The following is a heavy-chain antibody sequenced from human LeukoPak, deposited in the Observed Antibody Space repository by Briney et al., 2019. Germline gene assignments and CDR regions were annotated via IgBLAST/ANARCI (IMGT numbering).Heavy chain of an antibody. CDR1: GYTFTSYG. D-gene: IGHD2-15*01. V-gene: IGHV1-3*03. CDR2: INAGNGNT. CDR3: ARAVGVGHFLRFDP. J-gene: IGHJ5*02. Sequence: ASVKVSCKASGYTFTSYGISWVRQAPGQRLEWMGWINAGNGNTKYSQEFQGRVTITRDTSASTAYMELSSLRSEDMAVYYCARAVGVGHFLRFDPWGQGTLVTVSS.